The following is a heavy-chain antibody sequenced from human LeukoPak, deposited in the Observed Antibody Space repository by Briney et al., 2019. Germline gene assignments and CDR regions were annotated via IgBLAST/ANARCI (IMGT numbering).Heavy chain of an antibody. V-gene: IGHV3-53*01. J-gene: IGHJ4*02. Sequence: GGSLRLSCAASGFTVSSSYMSWVRQAPGKGLEWVSFISDGGTTYYTDSVRGRFTISRDNSENTLYLQMNSLRADDTALYYCARRYTNSWYLDYWGQGTLVTVSS. CDR2: ISDGGTT. D-gene: IGHD6-13*01. CDR1: GFTVSSSY. CDR3: ARRYTNSWYLDY.